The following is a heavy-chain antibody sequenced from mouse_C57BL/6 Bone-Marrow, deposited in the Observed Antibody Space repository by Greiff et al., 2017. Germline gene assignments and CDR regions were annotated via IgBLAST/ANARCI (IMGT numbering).Heavy chain of an antibody. D-gene: IGHD2-1*01. CDR2: FSRGGSYT. V-gene: IGHV5-6*02. J-gene: IGHJ3*01. CDR1: GFTFSSYG. CDR3: ARRSYYGNPH. Sequence: EVTVVESGGDLVKPGGSLKLPCAASGFTFSSYGMSWVRHTPDKRLEGVATFSRGGSYTYNLDSVKGRFTISRDNAKHTLYLQMSSLKSEDTAMYYCARRSYYGNPHWGQGTLVTVSA.